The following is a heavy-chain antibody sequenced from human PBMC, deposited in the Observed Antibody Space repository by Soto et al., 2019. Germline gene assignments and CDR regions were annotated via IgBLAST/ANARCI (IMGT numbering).Heavy chain of an antibody. CDR1: GFTFSNYA. CDR2: ITGSGDYT. V-gene: IGHV3-23*01. CDR3: AKARYYDSTGYLYYFDY. J-gene: IGHJ4*02. Sequence: PGGSLRLSCAASGFTFSNYAMSWVRQAPGKGLEWVSPITGSGDYTYYADSVKGRFPISRDNSKNTLYLQMNSLRAEDTAVYYCAKARYYDSTGYLYYFDYWGQGTLVTVSS. D-gene: IGHD3-22*01.